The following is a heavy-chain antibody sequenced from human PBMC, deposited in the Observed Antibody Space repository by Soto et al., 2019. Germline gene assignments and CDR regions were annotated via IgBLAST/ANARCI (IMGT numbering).Heavy chain of an antibody. CDR2: ISVSVGNT. J-gene: IGHJ5*02. D-gene: IGHD1-26*01. CDR3: AKDNSGSYFPYNWFDP. Sequence: PGGSLRLSCAASGFTFSSYAMSWVRQAPGKGLEWVSAISVSVGNTYYADSVKGRFTISRDQSKNTLYLQMNSLRAEDTAVYYCAKDNSGSYFPYNWFDPWGQGTRVIVSS. V-gene: IGHV3-23*01. CDR1: GFTFSSYA.